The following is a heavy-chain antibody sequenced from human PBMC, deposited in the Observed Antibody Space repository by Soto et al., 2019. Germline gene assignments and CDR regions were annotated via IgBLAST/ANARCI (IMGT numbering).Heavy chain of an antibody. Sequence: QVQLVESGGGVVQPGRSLRLSCAASGFTFSSYGMPWVRQAPGKGLEWVALISDDGSNKHYADSVKGRFTISRDNSKNTLYLQMNSLKTDDTAVYYCAKCSVVAGHDYWGQGTLVTVSS. CDR1: GFTFSSYG. CDR2: ISDDGSNK. D-gene: IGHD6-19*01. J-gene: IGHJ4*02. CDR3: AKCSVVAGHDY. V-gene: IGHV3-30*18.